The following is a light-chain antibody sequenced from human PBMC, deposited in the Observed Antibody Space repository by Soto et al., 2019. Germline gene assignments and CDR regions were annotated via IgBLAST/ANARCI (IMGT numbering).Light chain of an antibody. CDR3: QQYNNWPRT. Sequence: EIVMTQSPGTLSVSPGERATLSCRASQSVSGNLAWYQQKPGQAPRLLIYGASTRATGIPAWFSGSGSGTEFTLTISSLQSEDFAVYYCQQYNNWPRTFGQGTKVELK. J-gene: IGKJ1*01. CDR2: GAS. V-gene: IGKV3-15*01. CDR1: QSVSGN.